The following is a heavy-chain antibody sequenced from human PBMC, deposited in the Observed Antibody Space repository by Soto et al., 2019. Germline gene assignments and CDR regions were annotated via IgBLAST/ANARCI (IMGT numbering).Heavy chain of an antibody. CDR1: GVTFRTYT. D-gene: IGHD3-10*01. CDR3: ARERGYHAHDDYYNAIAV. Sequence: EVQLVESGGGLVKPGGSLRLSCISSGVTFRTYTMNWVRQAPGKGLEWVSGIRGFSPYTFYAESVKGRFTISRDNAKNSLYLQMNSLRAEDTAVYDCARERGYHAHDDYYNAIAVWGQGTTVTVSS. V-gene: IGHV3-21*01. J-gene: IGHJ6*02. CDR2: IRGFSPYT.